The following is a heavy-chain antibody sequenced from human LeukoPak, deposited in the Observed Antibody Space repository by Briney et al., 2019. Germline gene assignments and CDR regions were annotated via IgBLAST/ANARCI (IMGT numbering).Heavy chain of an antibody. J-gene: IGHJ5*02. CDR2: NYYSGTT. CDR3: AREIGSRFDT. CDR1: GGFLTTYY. Sequence: PSETLSLTCTVSGGFLTTYYWSWIRQSPGKGLEWIGYNYYSGTTKYNPSLKSRVTISVDTSKNQFSLNLRSVTAADTAVYYCAREIGSRFDTWGQGVLVTVSS. D-gene: IGHD2-15*01. V-gene: IGHV4-59*01.